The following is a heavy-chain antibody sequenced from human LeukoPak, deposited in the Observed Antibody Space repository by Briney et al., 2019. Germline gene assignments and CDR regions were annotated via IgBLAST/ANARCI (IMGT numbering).Heavy chain of an antibody. CDR3: ARDKAAAGNYGMDV. V-gene: IGHV4-61*01. D-gene: IGHD6-13*01. Sequence: SETLSLTCTVSGGSFSSGSYYWSWIRQPPGKGLEWIGYIYYSGSTNYNPSLKSRVTISVDTSKNQFSLKLSSVTAADTAVYYCARDKAAAGNYGMDVWGQGTTVTVSS. CDR2: IYYSGST. J-gene: IGHJ6*02. CDR1: GGSFSSGSYY.